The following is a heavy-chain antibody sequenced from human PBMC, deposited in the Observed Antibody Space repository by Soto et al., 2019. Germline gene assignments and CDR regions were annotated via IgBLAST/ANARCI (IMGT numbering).Heavy chain of an antibody. D-gene: IGHD6-19*01. Sequence: ASVKVSCKASGYTFTSYGISWVRQAPGQGLEWMGWISAYNGNTNYAQKLQGRVTMTTDTSTSTAYMELRSLRSDDTAVYYCARVYSQWLVLGWFDPWGQGTLVTVSS. CDR1: GYTFTSYG. V-gene: IGHV1-18*04. CDR3: ARVYSQWLVLGWFDP. J-gene: IGHJ5*02. CDR2: ISAYNGNT.